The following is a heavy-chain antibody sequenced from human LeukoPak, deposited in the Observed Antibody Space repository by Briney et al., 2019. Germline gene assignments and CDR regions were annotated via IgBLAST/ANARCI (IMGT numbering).Heavy chain of an antibody. J-gene: IGHJ3*02. CDR2: IYHSGST. V-gene: IGHV4-4*02. Sequence: SETLSLTCAVSGGSISSSNWWSWVRQPPGKGLEWIGEIYHSGSTNYNPSLKSRVTISVDKSKHQFSLKLSSVTAADTAVYYCARKTYRSGALDIWGQGTMVTVSS. D-gene: IGHD1-14*01. CDR3: ARKTYRSGALDI. CDR1: GGSISSSNW.